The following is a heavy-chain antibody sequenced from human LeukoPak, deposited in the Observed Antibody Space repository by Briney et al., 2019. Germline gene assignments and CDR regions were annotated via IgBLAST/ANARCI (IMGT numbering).Heavy chain of an antibody. V-gene: IGHV4-61*02. Sequence: SETLSLTCTVSGYSISSGYCWSWIRQPAGKGLEWIGRIYTSGSTNYNPSLKSRVTISVDTSKNQFSLKLSSVTAADTAVYYCARDGYSYGYPAYFDYWGQGTLVTVSS. J-gene: IGHJ4*02. CDR3: ARDGYSYGYPAYFDY. CDR1: GYSISSGYC. CDR2: IYTSGST. D-gene: IGHD5-18*01.